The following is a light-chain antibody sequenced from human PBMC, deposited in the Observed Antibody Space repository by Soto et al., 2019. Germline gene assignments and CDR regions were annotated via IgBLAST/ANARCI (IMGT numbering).Light chain of an antibody. Sequence: DIQMTQSPSSLSASVGDRVSITCRASQGIANYLAWYQQKPGKAPKLLIYAASALQSGVTSRFSGSGSGTDFTLTINSLQPEDCAPYYCQKYNSAPLTFGGGTRVEIK. CDR3: QKYNSAPLT. CDR1: QGIANY. J-gene: IGKJ4*01. CDR2: AAS. V-gene: IGKV1-27*01.